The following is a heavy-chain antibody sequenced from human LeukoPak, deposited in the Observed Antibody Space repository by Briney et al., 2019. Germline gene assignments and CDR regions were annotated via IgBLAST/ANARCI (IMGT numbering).Heavy chain of an antibody. J-gene: IGHJ4*02. CDR3: VRAVAGYFDY. V-gene: IGHV3-21*01. CDR2: ITSSSSYI. D-gene: IGHD6-19*01. CDR1: GFTFSSYS. Sequence: GGSLRLSCAASGFTFSSYSMNWVRQAPGKGLEWVSSITSSSSYIYYADSVKGRFTISRDNAKNSLYLQMNSLRAEDTAVYYCVRAVAGYFDYWGQGTLVTVPS.